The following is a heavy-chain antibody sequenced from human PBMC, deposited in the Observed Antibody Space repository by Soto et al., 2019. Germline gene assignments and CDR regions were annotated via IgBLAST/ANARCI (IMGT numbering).Heavy chain of an antibody. D-gene: IGHD4-17*01. Sequence: GGSLRLSCAASGFTFSSYEMNWVRQAPGKGLEWVSYISSSGSTIYYADSVKGRFTISRDNAKNSLYLQMNSLRAEDTAVYYCARWTTTVVVAYYYYGMDVWGQGTTVTVS. CDR2: ISSSGSTI. V-gene: IGHV3-48*03. CDR1: GFTFSSYE. J-gene: IGHJ6*02. CDR3: ARWTTTVVVAYYYYGMDV.